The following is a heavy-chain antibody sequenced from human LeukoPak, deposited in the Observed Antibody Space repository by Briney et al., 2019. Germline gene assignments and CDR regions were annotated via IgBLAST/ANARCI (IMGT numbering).Heavy chain of an antibody. V-gene: IGHV3-48*03. CDR2: ISSSGSTR. CDR3: ARVQTTVTTLDY. Sequence: GGSLRLSCAASGFTFSNYEMNWVRQAPGKGLDWVSYISSSGSTRYYADSVKGRFTISRDNAKNSLYLQMNSLRAEDTAVYYCARVQTTVTTLDYWGQGTLVTVSS. J-gene: IGHJ4*02. CDR1: GFTFSNYE. D-gene: IGHD4-17*01.